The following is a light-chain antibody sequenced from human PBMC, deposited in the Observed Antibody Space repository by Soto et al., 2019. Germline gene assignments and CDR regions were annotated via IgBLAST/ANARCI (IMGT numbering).Light chain of an antibody. CDR2: DVN. Sequence: QSALTQPASVSGSPGQSITISCTGTSSDVGGYNYVSWYQHHPGKAPKLLIYDVNSRPSGVSDRFSGSKSGNTASLTISGLQAEDEVDYYCSSYTSSSTEVFGTGTKVTVL. V-gene: IGLV2-14*03. CDR1: SSDVGGYNY. J-gene: IGLJ1*01. CDR3: SSYTSSSTEV.